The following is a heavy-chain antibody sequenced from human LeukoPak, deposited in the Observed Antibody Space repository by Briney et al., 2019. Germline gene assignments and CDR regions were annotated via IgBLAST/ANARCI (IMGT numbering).Heavy chain of an antibody. V-gene: IGHV3-64*01. Sequence: GGSLRLSCAASGFTFSSYAMHWVRQAPGKGLEYVSAISSNGGSTYYANSVKGRFAISRDNSKNTLYLQMGSLRAEDTAVYYCARVTGTTSYYYYMDVWGKGTTVTVSS. CDR2: ISSNGGST. CDR3: ARVTGTTSYYYYMDV. J-gene: IGHJ6*03. D-gene: IGHD1-7*01. CDR1: GFTFSSYA.